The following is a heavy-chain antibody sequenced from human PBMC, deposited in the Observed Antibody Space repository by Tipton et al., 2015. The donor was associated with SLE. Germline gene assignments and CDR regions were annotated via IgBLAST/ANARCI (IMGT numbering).Heavy chain of an antibody. D-gene: IGHD1-1*01. CDR3: ARGVLRPFDY. J-gene: IGHJ4*02. V-gene: IGHV4-39*07. CDR1: GGSISSASYY. CDR2: VYYSGIT. Sequence: TLSLTCSFSGGSISSASYYWGWIRQPPGKGLEWIGSVYYSGITYYSPSLKSRVTISVDTSKNQFSLKLSSVTAADTAVYYCARGVLRPFDYWGQGTLVTVSS.